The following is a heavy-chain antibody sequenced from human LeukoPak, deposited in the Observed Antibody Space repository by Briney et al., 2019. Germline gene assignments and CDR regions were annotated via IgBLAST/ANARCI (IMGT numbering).Heavy chain of an antibody. CDR2: ISSSGSTI. J-gene: IGHJ4*02. Sequence: GGSLRLSCAASGFTFSDYYMSWIRQAPGKGLEWVSYISSSGSTIYYADSVKGRFTISRDNAKNSLYLQMNSPRAEDTAVYYCARVGPLGYDSSGYSDFFFDYWGQGTLVTVSS. V-gene: IGHV3-11*01. D-gene: IGHD3-22*01. CDR1: GFTFSDYY. CDR3: ARVGPLGYDSSGYSDFFFDY.